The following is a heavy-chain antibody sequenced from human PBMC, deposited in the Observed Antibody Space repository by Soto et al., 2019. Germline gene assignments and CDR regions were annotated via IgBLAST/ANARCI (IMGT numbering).Heavy chain of an antibody. CDR1: RFSLTTGGLG. D-gene: IGHD3-10*01. CDR3: SHTRVHSGMSFDP. Sequence: QITLKESGPTLVKPTQTLTLTCTFSRFSLTTGGLGVAWLRQPPGMALEWLADIYWNGEKNYSPSLKNRATITRDTSKNQVVLTVTNMDPVDTGTYYCSHTRVHSGMSFDPWGQGILVTVSS. V-gene: IGHV2-5*01. J-gene: IGHJ5*02. CDR2: IYWNGEK.